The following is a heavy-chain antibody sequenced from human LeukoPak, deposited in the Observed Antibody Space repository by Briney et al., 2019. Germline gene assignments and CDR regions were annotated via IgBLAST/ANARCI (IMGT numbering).Heavy chain of an antibody. D-gene: IGHD6-19*01. J-gene: IGHJ4*02. V-gene: IGHV5-51*01. CDR1: GYSFTSYW. CDR3: ARRIGSGWYDY. CDR2: IYPGDSDT. Sequence: GESLKISCKGSGYSFTSYWIAWVRQMPGKGLELMGIIYPGDSDTRYSPSIQGQVTISADKSISTAFLQWSSLKASDTAMYYCARRIGSGWYDYWGQGTLVTVSS.